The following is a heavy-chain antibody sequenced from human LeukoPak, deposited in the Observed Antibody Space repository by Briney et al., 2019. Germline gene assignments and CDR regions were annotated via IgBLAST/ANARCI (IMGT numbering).Heavy chain of an antibody. V-gene: IGHV5-10-1*01. CDR2: IDPSDSYT. J-gene: IGHJ4*02. CDR1: GYSFTSYW. Sequence: GESLKISCKGSGYSFTSYWISWVRQMPGKGLEWMGRIDPSDSYTNYSPSFQGHVTISADKSISTAYLQWSSLKVSDTAMYYCGRRGYSGYGLVDDWGQGTLVTVSS. CDR3: GRRGYSGYGLVDD. D-gene: IGHD5-12*01.